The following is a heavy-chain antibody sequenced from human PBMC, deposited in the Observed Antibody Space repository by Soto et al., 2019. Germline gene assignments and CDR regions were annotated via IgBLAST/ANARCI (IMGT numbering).Heavy chain of an antibody. CDR1: GCTFSTYA. CDR3: AKDKGGRYCSRTSCLYSFDY. V-gene: IGHV3-23*01. CDR2: ISDSGST. Sequence: GGSLRHSCTASGCTFSTYAMSWVRQATGKGLEWVSTISDSGSTYYADSVKGRFTISRDNSKNTLYLEMNSLRAEDTAVYYCAKDKGGRYCSRTSCLYSFDYWGQGTLVTVSS. D-gene: IGHD2-2*01. J-gene: IGHJ4*02.